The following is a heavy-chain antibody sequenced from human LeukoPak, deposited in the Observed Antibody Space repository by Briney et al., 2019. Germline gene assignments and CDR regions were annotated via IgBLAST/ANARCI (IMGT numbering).Heavy chain of an antibody. J-gene: IGHJ4*02. CDR1: GGSFSGYY. Sequence: SETLSLTCAVYGGSFSGYYWSWIRQPPGKGLEWIGKINHSGSTNYNPSLKSRVTISVDTSKNQFSLKVSSVTAADTAVYYCARDKIGGINFDYWGQGTLIIVSA. CDR3: ARDKIGGINFDY. D-gene: IGHD2/OR15-2a*01. V-gene: IGHV4-34*01. CDR2: INHSGST.